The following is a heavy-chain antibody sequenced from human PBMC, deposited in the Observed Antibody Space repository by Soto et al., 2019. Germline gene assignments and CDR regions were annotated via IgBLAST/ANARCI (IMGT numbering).Heavy chain of an antibody. J-gene: IGHJ4*02. CDR1: EGSRADVGDY. V-gene: IGHV4-30-4*01. CDR3: ARTGTREGDILTGYYY. D-gene: IGHD3-9*01. CDR2: IYYSGST. Sequence: ASETLSLTCTVSEGSRADVGDYRIRNPKTPGKGLEWIGYIYYSGSTYYNPSLKSRVTISVDTSKNQFSLKLSSVTAADTAVYYCARTGTREGDILTGYYYWGQGTLVTSPQ.